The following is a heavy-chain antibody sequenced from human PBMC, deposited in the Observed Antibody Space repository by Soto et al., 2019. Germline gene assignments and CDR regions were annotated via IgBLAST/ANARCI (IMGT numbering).Heavy chain of an antibody. J-gene: IGHJ1*01. CDR1: GYTFTSSA. CDR3: AARSNPNEYFQH. CDR2: IVVGSGNT. V-gene: IGHV1-58*02. Sequence: SVKVSCKASGYTFTSSAMQWVRQARGQRLEWIGWIVVGSGNTNYAQKFQERVTITRDMSTSTAYMELSSLRSEDTAVYYCAARSNPNEYFQHWGQGTLVTVSS.